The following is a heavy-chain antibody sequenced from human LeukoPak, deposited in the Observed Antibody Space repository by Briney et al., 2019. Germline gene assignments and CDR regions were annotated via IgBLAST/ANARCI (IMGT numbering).Heavy chain of an antibody. Sequence: PGGSLRLSCAASGFTFSSFWMSWVRQAPGKGLEWVANIKQDGSEKYYVDSVKGRFTISRDNAKNSLYLQMNSLRAEDTAAYYCAREGEQQLVREFYYFDYWGQGTLVTVSS. CDR3: AREGEQQLVREFYYFDY. J-gene: IGHJ4*02. D-gene: IGHD6-13*01. V-gene: IGHV3-7*01. CDR2: IKQDGSEK. CDR1: GFTFSSFW.